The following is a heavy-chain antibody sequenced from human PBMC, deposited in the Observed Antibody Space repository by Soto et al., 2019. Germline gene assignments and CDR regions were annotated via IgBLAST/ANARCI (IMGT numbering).Heavy chain of an antibody. J-gene: IGHJ2*01. Sequence: EVQLLESGGDSVQPGGSVRLSCAGSGFNFINYAMNWVRQAPGKGLEWVSTISGGGDATFFADSVRGRFTFSRDNSKNTVTLQMNSLGVDDTAVYSCARKVVGSTSRPDYWYFDLWGRGTLVTVSS. CDR2: ISGGGDAT. CDR3: ARKVVGSTSRPDYWYFDL. D-gene: IGHD2-21*01. V-gene: IGHV3-23*01. CDR1: GFNFINYA.